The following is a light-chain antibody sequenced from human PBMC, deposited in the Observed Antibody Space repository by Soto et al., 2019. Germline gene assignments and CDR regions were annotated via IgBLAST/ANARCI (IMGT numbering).Light chain of an antibody. Sequence: EIVLKQSPATLSLSPGERATLSCRASQSVSSYLAWYQQKPGQAPRLLIYDASNRATSIPARFSGSGSGTDFTLTISSLEPEDFAVYYCQQRSNWPPAFGPGTKVDIK. J-gene: IGKJ3*01. CDR1: QSVSSY. CDR3: QQRSNWPPA. V-gene: IGKV3-11*01. CDR2: DAS.